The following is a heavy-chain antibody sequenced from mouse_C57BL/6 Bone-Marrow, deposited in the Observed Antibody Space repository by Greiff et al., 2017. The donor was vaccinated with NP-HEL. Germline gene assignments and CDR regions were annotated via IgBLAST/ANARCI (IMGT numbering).Heavy chain of an antibody. J-gene: IGHJ3*01. CDR2: TFYSGIT. CDR3: AREWGNYYYGSGRFAY. CDR1: GFSINSDCF. D-gene: IGHD1-1*01. Sequence: DVKLVESGPSLVRPSQTLSLTCTVTGFSINSDCFWFWIRQFPGNKLEYIGYTFYSGITYYNPSLESRTYITRDTSKNQFSLKLSSVTTEDTATYYGAREWGNYYYGSGRFAYWGQGTLVTVSA. V-gene: IGHV3-3*01.